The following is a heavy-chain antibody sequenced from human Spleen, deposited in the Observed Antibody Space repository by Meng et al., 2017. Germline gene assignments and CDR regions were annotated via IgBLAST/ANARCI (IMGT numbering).Heavy chain of an antibody. J-gene: IGHJ4*02. D-gene: IGHD6-13*01. Sequence: LGGSGGGLVKPGGSRRPSCGAFGFRVHEAWMRWVRQAPGKGLEWVGRINSNRDGGTTDYAAPVKGRFTISRDDSKNTLYLQMNSLITEDTGVYFCATGAAAADHWGQGTLVTVSS. CDR1: GFRVHEAW. CDR3: ATGAAAADH. V-gene: IGHV3-15*01. CDR2: INSNRDGGTT.